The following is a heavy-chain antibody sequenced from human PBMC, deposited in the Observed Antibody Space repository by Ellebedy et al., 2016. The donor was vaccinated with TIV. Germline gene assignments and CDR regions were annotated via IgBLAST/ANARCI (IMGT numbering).Heavy chain of an antibody. CDR1: GGSISSYY. Sequence: SETLSLXXTVSGGSISSYYWSWIRQPPGKGLEWIGYIYYRGSTNYNPSLKSRVTISVHTSKNQFSLKLSSMTAADTAVYYCARVPPGGYADYWGQGTLVTVSS. D-gene: IGHD5-12*01. V-gene: IGHV4-59*01. CDR2: IYYRGST. J-gene: IGHJ4*02. CDR3: ARVPPGGYADY.